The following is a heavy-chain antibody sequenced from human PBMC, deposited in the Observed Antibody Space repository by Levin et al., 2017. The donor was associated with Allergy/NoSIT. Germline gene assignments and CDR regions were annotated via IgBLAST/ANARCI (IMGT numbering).Heavy chain of an antibody. V-gene: IGHV4-59*01. D-gene: IGHD3-9*01. CDR2: IYYSGST. J-gene: IGHJ4*02. CDR1: GGSISSYY. Sequence: SETLSLTCTVSGGSISSYYWSWIRQPPGKGLEWIGYIYYSGSTNYNPSLKSRITISVDTSKNQFSLKLSSVTAADTAVYYCARGGHFDWFNLDYWGQGTLVTVSS. CDR3: ARGGHFDWFNLDY.